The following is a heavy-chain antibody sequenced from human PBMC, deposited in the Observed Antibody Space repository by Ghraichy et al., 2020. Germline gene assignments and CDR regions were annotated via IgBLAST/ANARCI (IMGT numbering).Heavy chain of an antibody. CDR1: GFTFSSYS. D-gene: IGHD6-13*01. V-gene: IGHV3-48*02. J-gene: IGHJ3*02. CDR2: ISSTRSTI. CDR3: VRGASAGADDAFDI. Sequence: GGSLRLSCVASGFTFSSYSMNWVRQAPGKGLEWVSYISSTRSTINYADSVKGRFTISRDSARNSLYLQMNSLRDEDTAVYYCVRGASAGADDAFDIWGQGTMVTVSS.